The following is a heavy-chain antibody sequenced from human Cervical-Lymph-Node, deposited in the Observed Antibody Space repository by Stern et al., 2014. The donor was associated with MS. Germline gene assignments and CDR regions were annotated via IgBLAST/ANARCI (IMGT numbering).Heavy chain of an antibody. V-gene: IGHV1-24*01. CDR3: ATDRGVK. Sequence: QVQLVQSGAEVKKPGASVTVSCNVSGHTLSELAIHWLRQLPTSGLEWLGQIEPKEGETREAQRVQGRLTMTEDTNTGTAYMTLTALTSDDTAVYYCATDRGVKWGPGTLVAVSS. CDR1: GHTLSELA. D-gene: IGHD3-10*01. J-gene: IGHJ4*02. CDR2: IEPKEGET.